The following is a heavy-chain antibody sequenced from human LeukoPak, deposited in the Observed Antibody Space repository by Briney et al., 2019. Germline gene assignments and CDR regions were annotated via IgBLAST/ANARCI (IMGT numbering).Heavy chain of an antibody. Sequence: SETLSLTCTVSGGSISSSSYYWGWIRQPPGKGLEWIGSIYYSGSTNYNPSLKSRVSISVDTSKNQFSLQLSSVTAADTAVYYCARGGEAFGVLEPKHGMDVWGQGTTVTVSS. V-gene: IGHV4-39*07. J-gene: IGHJ6*02. CDR3: ARGGEAFGVLEPKHGMDV. D-gene: IGHD3-3*01. CDR2: IYYSGST. CDR1: GGSISSSSYY.